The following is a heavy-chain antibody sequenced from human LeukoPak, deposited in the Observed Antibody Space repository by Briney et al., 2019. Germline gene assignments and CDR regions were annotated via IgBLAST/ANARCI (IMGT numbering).Heavy chain of an antibody. J-gene: IGHJ4*02. D-gene: IGHD3-10*01. CDR1: GFTFSSHW. CDR3: ARGPYYFGSGD. Sequence: GGSLRLSCAASGFTFSSHWMHWVRQAPGKGLLWVSRINGDGSSTSYADSVKGRFTISRDNAKNTLYLQMNSLRAEDTAVYCCARGPYYFGSGDWGQGTLVTVSS. V-gene: IGHV3-74*01. CDR2: INGDGSST.